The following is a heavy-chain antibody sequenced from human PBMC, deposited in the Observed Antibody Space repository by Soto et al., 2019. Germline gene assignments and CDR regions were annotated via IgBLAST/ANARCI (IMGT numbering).Heavy chain of an antibody. V-gene: IGHV3-15*07. J-gene: IGHJ6*02. D-gene: IGHD2-15*01. CDR3: TTGSVEGF. CDR1: GFSVSKAW. CDR2: IKTRDEGETT. Sequence: VQLVDSGGGLVKPGESLRLSCEASGFSVSKAWMNWVRQAPGKGLEWVGRIKTRDEGETTNYAAPVKGRFTISRDDSKNTLYLQMNSLKTEDTAVYYCTTGSVEGFWGQGTTVTVSS.